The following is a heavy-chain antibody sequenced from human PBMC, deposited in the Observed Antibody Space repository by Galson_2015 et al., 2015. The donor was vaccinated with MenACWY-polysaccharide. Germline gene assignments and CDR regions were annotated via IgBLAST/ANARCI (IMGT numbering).Heavy chain of an antibody. CDR2: INRDGTST. CDR1: GFTFSDYY. D-gene: IGHD1-26*01. J-gene: IGHJ4*02. V-gene: IGHV3-74*01. CDR3: AGAGGRYPGNYSFDY. Sequence: SLRLSCAASGFTFSDYYMSWVRQAPGKGLVWVSRINRDGTSTSYADSVKGRFTISRDNAKNTLYLQMNSLRAEDTAVYYCAGAGGRYPGNYSFDYWGQGTLVTVSS.